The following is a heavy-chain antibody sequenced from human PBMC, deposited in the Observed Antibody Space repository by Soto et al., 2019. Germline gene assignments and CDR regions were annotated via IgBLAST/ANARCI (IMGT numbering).Heavy chain of an antibody. D-gene: IGHD2-2*01. CDR1: GFTFSSYG. CDR2: IWYDGSNK. V-gene: IGHV3-33*01. Sequence: QVQLVESGGGVVQPGRSLRLSCAASGFTFSSYGMHWVRQAPGKGLEGGAVIWYDGSNKYYADSVKGRFTISRDNSKNTLYLQMNSLRAEDTAVYYCARDGTLRDIVVVPADQKAMDVWGKGTTVTVSS. J-gene: IGHJ6*03. CDR3: ARDGTLRDIVVVPADQKAMDV.